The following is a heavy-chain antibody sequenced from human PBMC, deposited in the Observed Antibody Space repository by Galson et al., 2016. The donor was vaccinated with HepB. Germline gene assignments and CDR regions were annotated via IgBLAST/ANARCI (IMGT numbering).Heavy chain of an antibody. CDR3: ARDLGGFCTSSSCFLKFFDY. CDR1: GDFINNGGYH. CDR2: ISKSGST. J-gene: IGHJ4*03. D-gene: IGHD6-13*01. Sequence: TLSLTCTVFGDFINNGGYHWNWIRQLPGKGLEWIGYISKSGSTFYNPSLNSRLSMSIDTSKKQFFLKLRSVTAADTAVYYCARDLGGFCTSSSCFLKFFDYWGQGTTVTVSS. V-gene: IGHV4-31*03.